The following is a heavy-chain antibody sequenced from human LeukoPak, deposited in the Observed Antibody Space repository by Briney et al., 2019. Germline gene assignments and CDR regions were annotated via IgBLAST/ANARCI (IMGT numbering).Heavy chain of an antibody. CDR1: GYDFTSVG. J-gene: IGHJ4*02. D-gene: IGHD6-19*01. V-gene: IGHV1-18*01. Sequence: ASVKVSCKASGYDFTSVGITWVRQAPGQGLEWMGWINGYNGNTNYVQKLQGRVTMTTDTSTSTAYMELRSLRSDDTAVYYCARDLPASGWTTFDYWGQGTLVTVSS. CDR2: INGYNGNT. CDR3: ARDLPASGWTTFDY.